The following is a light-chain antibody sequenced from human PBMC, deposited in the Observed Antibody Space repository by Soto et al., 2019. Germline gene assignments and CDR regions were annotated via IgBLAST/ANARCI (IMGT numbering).Light chain of an antibody. CDR2: LGS. V-gene: IGKV2-28*01. J-gene: IGKJ5*01. CDR3: MQALETHIT. CDR1: QSLLHDTGYNY. Sequence: IVMTQSPLSLPVTPREPAPISRRCRQSLLHDTGYNYLNWYLQKPGQSPQLLIYLGSDRSSGVPDRVSGSGSGTDFILTISRVEAEDGGVYYCMQALETHITFGQGTRLDIK.